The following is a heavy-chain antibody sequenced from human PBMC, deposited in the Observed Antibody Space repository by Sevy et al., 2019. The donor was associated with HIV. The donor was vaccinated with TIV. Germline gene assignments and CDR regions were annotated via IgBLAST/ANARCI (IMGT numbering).Heavy chain of an antibody. D-gene: IGHD5-18*01. J-gene: IGHJ2*01. V-gene: IGHV4-34*01. CDR1: GGSFNDYY. CDR3: VSRGIKLSDWHFDL. Sequence: SETLSLTCAVYGGSFNDYYWSWIRQPPGKGLEWIGEINHSGSTNYNPSLKSRVTISVDRSKNQFSLKLTSVTAADTAVYYCVSRGIKLSDWHFDLWGRGTLVTVSS. CDR2: INHSGST.